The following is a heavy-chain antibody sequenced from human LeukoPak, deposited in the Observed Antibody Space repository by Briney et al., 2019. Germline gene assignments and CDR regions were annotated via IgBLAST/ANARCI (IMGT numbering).Heavy chain of an antibody. J-gene: IGHJ4*02. CDR1: GGSISSYY. Sequence: PSETLSLTCTVSGGSISSYYWSWIRQPPGKGLDWIGYIYYSGSTNYNPSLKSRVTISVDTSKNQFSLKLSSVTAADTAVYYCAAVVVTASPVLDYWGQGTLVTVSS. V-gene: IGHV4-59*01. D-gene: IGHD2-21*02. CDR3: AAVVVTASPVLDY. CDR2: IYYSGST.